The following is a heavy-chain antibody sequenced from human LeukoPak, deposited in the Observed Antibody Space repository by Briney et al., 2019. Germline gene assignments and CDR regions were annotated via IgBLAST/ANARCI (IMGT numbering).Heavy chain of an antibody. CDR2: IYYSGST. V-gene: IGHV4-61*01. Sequence: SETLSLTCTVSGVSISSSSYYWGWTRQPPGKGLEWIAYIYYSGSTNYNPSLKSRVTISVDTSKNQLSLKLSSVTAADTAVYYCARDRGSLGGFDYWGQGTLVTVSS. J-gene: IGHJ4*02. D-gene: IGHD3-16*01. CDR3: ARDRGSLGGFDY. CDR1: GVSISSSSYY.